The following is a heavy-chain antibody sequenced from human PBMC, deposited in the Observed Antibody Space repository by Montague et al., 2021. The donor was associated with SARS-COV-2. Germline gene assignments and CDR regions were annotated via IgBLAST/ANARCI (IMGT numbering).Heavy chain of an antibody. Sequence: SETLSLTCTVSGGSVSSGGYYWSWIRQPPGKGLEWIGYIYYSGSTNYNPSLKSRVTISLDTSKDQFSLKLTSVTAADTAVYYCARVSLAAAATRSDYWGQGTLVTASS. J-gene: IGHJ4*02. D-gene: IGHD6-13*01. V-gene: IGHV4-61*08. CDR1: GGSVSSGGYY. CDR2: IYYSGST. CDR3: ARVSLAAAATRSDY.